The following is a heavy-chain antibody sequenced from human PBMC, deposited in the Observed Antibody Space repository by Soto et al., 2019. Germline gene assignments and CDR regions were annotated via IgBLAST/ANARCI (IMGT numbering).Heavy chain of an antibody. CDR2: ISPYNGNQ. V-gene: IGHV1-18*01. CDR1: GYTFNIYG. CDR3: ARELDGSASYYTGY. Sequence: ASVKVSCKASGYTFNIYGINGVRQAPGQGLEWMGWISPYNGNQKYAQNLQGRVTMTTDTSTSTAYMELRSLRSDDTAMYYCARELDGSASYYTGYRGHGTLVTVS. J-gene: IGHJ4*01. D-gene: IGHD3-10*01.